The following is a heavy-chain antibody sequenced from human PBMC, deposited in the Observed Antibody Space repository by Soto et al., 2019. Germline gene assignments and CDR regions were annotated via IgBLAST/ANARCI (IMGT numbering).Heavy chain of an antibody. D-gene: IGHD3-9*01. J-gene: IGHJ4*02. CDR3: AKGLGYFDWLLPFDY. V-gene: IGHV3-23*01. CDR1: GFTFSSYA. Sequence: PGGSLRLSCAASGFTFSSYAMSWVRQAPGKGLEWVSAISGSGGSTYYADSVKGRFTISRDNSKNTLYLQMNSLRAEDTAVYYCAKGLGYFDWLLPFDYWGQGTLVTVSS. CDR2: ISGSGGST.